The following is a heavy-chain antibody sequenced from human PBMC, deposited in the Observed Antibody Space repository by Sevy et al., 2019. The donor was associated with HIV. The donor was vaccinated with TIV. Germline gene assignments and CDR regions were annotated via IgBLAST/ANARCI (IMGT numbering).Heavy chain of an antibody. Sequence: GGSLRLSCAASGFTFSTYGMHWVRQAPGNGLEWVAVVCSDGNHKFYEDSVRVRFTLSRYSSKKTLSLQMNSLRAEDKAVYYCVRERGQFDAFDIWGQGTMVTVSS. CDR3: VRERGQFDAFDI. J-gene: IGHJ3*02. CDR1: GFTFSTYG. V-gene: IGHV3-33*01. CDR2: VCSDGNHK. D-gene: IGHD3-10*01.